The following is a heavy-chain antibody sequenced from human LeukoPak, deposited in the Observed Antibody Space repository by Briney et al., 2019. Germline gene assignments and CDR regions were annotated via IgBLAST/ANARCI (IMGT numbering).Heavy chain of an antibody. CDR2: INPNSGGT. CDR1: GYSFTGYF. CDR3: ARELTVGLYGMDV. J-gene: IGHJ6*02. V-gene: IGHV1-2*04. D-gene: IGHD3/OR15-3a*01. Sequence: ASVKVSCKASGYSFTGYFIHWVRQAPGQGLEWVGWINPNSGGTNYAQKFQGWVTMTRDTSISTAYMELSRLRSDDTGVYYCARELTVGLYGMDVWGQGTTVIVSS.